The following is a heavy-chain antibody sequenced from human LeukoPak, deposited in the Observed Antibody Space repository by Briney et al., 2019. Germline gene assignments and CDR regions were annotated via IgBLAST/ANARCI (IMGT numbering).Heavy chain of an antibody. CDR3: AKSRGYSYGYVDY. J-gene: IGHJ4*02. CDR1: GFTVSSNY. V-gene: IGHV3-23*01. CDR2: ISGSGGST. Sequence: GGSLRLSSAASGFTVSSNYMSWVRQAPGKGLEWVSAISGSGGSTYYADSVKGRFTISRDNSKNTLYLQMNSLRAEDTAVYYCAKSRGYSYGYVDYWGQGTLVTVSS. D-gene: IGHD5-18*01.